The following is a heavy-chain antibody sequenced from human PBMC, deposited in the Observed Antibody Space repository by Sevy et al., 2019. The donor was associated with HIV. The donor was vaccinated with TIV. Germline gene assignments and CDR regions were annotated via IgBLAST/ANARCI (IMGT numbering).Heavy chain of an antibody. CDR2: IWNDGSNK. CDR3: ARGGDFNDRSAKRDFDY. D-gene: IGHD3-22*01. CDR1: GFTFSNYG. Sequence: GGSLRLSCAASGFTFSNYGMHWVRQAPGKGLEWVAVIWNDGSNKYYADSVKGRFTISRDNSKNTLYLQMNSLRVEDTAAYFSARGGDFNDRSAKRDFDYWGQGTLVTVSS. J-gene: IGHJ4*02. V-gene: IGHV3-33*01.